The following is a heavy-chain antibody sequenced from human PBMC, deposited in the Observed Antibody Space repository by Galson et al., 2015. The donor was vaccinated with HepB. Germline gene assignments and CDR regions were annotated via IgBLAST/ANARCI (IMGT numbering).Heavy chain of an antibody. CDR1: GGSFSGYY. Sequence: LSLTCAVYGGSFSGYYWSWIRQPPGKGLEWIGEINHSGSTNYNPSLKSRVTISVDTSKNQFSLKLSSVTAADTAVYYCARVDYDFWSGYYQYYFDYWGQGTLVTVSS. J-gene: IGHJ4*02. CDR2: INHSGST. D-gene: IGHD3-3*01. CDR3: ARVDYDFWSGYYQYYFDY. V-gene: IGHV4-34*01.